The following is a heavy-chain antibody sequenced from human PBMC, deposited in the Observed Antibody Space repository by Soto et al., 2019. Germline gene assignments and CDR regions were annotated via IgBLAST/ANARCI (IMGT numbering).Heavy chain of an antibody. D-gene: IGHD3-10*01. CDR3: ARSFMVRGVMPRTSYNWFDP. Sequence: ASVKVSCKASGYTFTSYGISWVRQAPGQGLEWMGWISAYNGNTNYAQKLQGRVTMTTDTSTSTAYMELRSLRSDDTAVYYCARSFMVRGVMPRTSYNWFDPWGQGTLVTVSS. J-gene: IGHJ5*02. V-gene: IGHV1-18*01. CDR1: GYTFTSYG. CDR2: ISAYNGNT.